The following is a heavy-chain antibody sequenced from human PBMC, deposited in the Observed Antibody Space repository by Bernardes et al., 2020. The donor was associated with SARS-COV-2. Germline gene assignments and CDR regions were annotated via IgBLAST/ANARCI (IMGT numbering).Heavy chain of an antibody. CDR2: INLFGGT. CDR3: SGVLPAAPYYGMDV. D-gene: IGHD2-2*01. J-gene: IGHJ6*02. V-gene: IGHV4-34*01. CDR1: GEAFSGYY. Sequence: SETLSLTCAVHGEAFSGYYWSWIRQSPGKGLEWIGEINLFGGTNYSPSLKSRATISLNMSRKQFSLTLTSVTAADTAVYFCSGVLPAAPYYGMDVWGQGTTVTVSS.